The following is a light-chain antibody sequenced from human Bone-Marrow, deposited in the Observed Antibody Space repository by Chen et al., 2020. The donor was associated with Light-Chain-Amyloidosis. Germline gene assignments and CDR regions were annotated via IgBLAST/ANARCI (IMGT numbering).Light chain of an antibody. CDR1: ESLLYRSNHKNY. Sequence: DIVMTQSPDSLAVSLGERATINCKSSESLLYRSNHKNYLGWYQQKPGQSPKLLMYWASTRDSGVPDRFSGSGSGTDFTLTISSLQAEDVAVYYCQQYYSTPYTFGHGTKLEIQ. CDR2: WAS. CDR3: QQYYSTPYT. V-gene: IGKV4-1*01. J-gene: IGKJ2*01.